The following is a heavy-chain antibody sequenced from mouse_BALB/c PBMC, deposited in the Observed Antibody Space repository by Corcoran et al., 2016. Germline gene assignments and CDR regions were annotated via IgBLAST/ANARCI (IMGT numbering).Heavy chain of an antibody. D-gene: IGHD1-1*01. Sequence: EVQLQQSGPELVKPGASVKMSCKASEYTFTSYVMHWVKQKPGQGLEWIGYINPYNDGTKYNEKFKGKATLTSDQSSSTAYIELSSLTSEDSAVYYCARCYYGSSYWYFDVWGAGTTVTVSS. CDR3: ARCYYGSSYWYFDV. CDR2: INPYNDGT. V-gene: IGHV1S136*01. CDR1: EYTFTSYV. J-gene: IGHJ1*01.